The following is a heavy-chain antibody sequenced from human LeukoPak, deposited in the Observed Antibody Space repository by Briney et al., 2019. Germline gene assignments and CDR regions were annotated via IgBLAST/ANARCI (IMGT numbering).Heavy chain of an antibody. V-gene: IGHV5-51*01. D-gene: IGHD3-22*01. J-gene: IGHJ4*02. CDR3: ARPRDGYFPYYFDY. Sequence: GESLKISCKGSGYSFTSYWIGWVSQMPGRGLEWMGIMFPDDSDIRYSPSFQGQVTISADKSISTAYLQWSSLQASDTAMYYCARPRDGYFPYYFDYWGQGTLVTVSS. CDR2: MFPDDSDI. CDR1: GYSFTSYW.